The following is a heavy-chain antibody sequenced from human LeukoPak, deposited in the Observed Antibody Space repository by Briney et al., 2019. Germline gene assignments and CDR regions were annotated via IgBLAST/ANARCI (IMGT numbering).Heavy chain of an antibody. D-gene: IGHD3-10*01. V-gene: IGHV3-7*04. Sequence: GGSLRLSCAASGFTFRSYWMSWVRQAPGKGLEWVANIKQDGNEKYYVDSVEGRFTISRDNAKNSLYLQMNSLRAEDTAVYYCTREYYYGSGSYYNGYWGQGTLVTVSS. CDR1: GFTFRSYW. CDR2: IKQDGNEK. J-gene: IGHJ4*02. CDR3: TREYYYGSGSYYNGY.